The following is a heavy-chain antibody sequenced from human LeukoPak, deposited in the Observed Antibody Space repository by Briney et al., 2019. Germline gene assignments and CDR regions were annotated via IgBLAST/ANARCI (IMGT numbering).Heavy chain of an antibody. CDR2: IYYSGST. Sequence: SETLSLTCTVSGGSISSYYWIWIRQPPGKGLEWIGYIYYSGSTNYNPSLKSRVTISVDTSKNQFSLKLTSVTAADTAVYYCARSIAVAGNDAFDIWGRGTMVTVSS. J-gene: IGHJ3*02. CDR1: GGSISSYY. V-gene: IGHV4-59*01. D-gene: IGHD6-19*01. CDR3: ARSIAVAGNDAFDI.